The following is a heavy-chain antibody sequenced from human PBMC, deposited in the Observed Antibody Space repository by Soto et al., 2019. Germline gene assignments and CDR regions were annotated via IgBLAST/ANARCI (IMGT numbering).Heavy chain of an antibody. D-gene: IGHD6-19*01. CDR1: GFTASSYH. J-gene: IGHJ4*02. V-gene: IGHV3-53*01. CDR2: IYSGGST. Sequence: PGGSLRLSCAASGFTASSYHMSWVRHAPGKGLEWVSVIYSGGSTYYADSVKGRFTISRDNSKNTLYLQMNSLRAEDTAVYYCARDRGTGWSDYWGQGTLVTVSS. CDR3: ARDRGTGWSDY.